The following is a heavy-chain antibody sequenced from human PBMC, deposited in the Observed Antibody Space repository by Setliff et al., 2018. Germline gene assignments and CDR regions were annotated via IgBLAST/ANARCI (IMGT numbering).Heavy chain of an antibody. J-gene: IGHJ6*03. V-gene: IGHV4-39*01. CDR1: GASISSTYY. Sequence: SETLSLTCTVSGASISSTYYWGWVRQSPEKGLEWIGSIYYRGINFSNPSLRSRVTMSVDTSKNQFSLNLTSVTAADTAIYYCVRLDRRENSFGYPNGDYVDVWGKGTTVT. CDR2: IYYRGIN. CDR3: VRLDRRENSFGYPNGDYVDV. D-gene: IGHD5-18*01.